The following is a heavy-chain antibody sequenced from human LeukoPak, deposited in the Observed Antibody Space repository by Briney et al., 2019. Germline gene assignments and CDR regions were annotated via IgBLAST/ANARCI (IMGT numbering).Heavy chain of an antibody. CDR1: GFTVSSNY. Sequence: PGGSLRLSCAASGFTVSSNYMSWLRQAPGKGLEWVGRIKSKTDGGTTDYAAPVKGRFTISRDDSKNTLYLQMNSLKTEDTAVDYCTTGGYDILTGYSLEYLGEGTLVTVSS. V-gene: IGHV3-15*01. J-gene: IGHJ4*02. CDR2: IKSKTDGGTT. D-gene: IGHD3-9*01. CDR3: TTGGYDILTGYSLEY.